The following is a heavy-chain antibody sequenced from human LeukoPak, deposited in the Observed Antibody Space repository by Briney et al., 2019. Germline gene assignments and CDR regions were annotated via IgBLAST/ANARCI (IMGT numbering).Heavy chain of an antibody. J-gene: IGHJ6*03. CDR3: ARAKGSGYDRNYYYYMDV. Sequence: PGGSLRLSCAPSGFIVSSNYMRWVRQAQGKVLEWVAVIYSGGSTYYADTVKGRFTISRDNSKNTLYLQMNSLRAEDTAVYYCARAKGSGYDRNYYYYMDVWGKGTTVTISS. CDR2: IYSGGST. CDR1: GFIVSSNY. D-gene: IGHD5-12*01. V-gene: IGHV3-66*01.